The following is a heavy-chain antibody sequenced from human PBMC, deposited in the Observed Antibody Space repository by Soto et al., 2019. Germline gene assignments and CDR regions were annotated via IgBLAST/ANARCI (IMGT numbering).Heavy chain of an antibody. CDR2: ISNNGGST. V-gene: IGHV3-23*01. CDR1: GFIFSSFA. Sequence: EVQLLESGGGLVQPGGSLRLSCAASGFIFSSFAMSWVRQAPGKGLEWVSTISNNGGSTYSADSVKGRFTISRDNSKNTLYLHMNSLRAEDTAVYYCAKDPDISGWYQTDLDYCGQGTLVTVSS. J-gene: IGHJ4*02. D-gene: IGHD6-19*01. CDR3: AKDPDISGWYQTDLDY.